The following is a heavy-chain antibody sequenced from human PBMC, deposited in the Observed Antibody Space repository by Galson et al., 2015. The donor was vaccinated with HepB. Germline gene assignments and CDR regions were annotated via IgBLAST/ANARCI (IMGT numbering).Heavy chain of an antibody. CDR3: AKAFPRGRWLQLLSFDY. D-gene: IGHD5-24*01. CDR1: GFTFDDYA. J-gene: IGHJ4*02. CDR2: ISWNSGSI. V-gene: IGHV3-9*01. Sequence: SLRLSCAASGFTFDDYAMHWVRQAPGKGLEWVSGISWNSGSIGYADSVKGRFTISRDNAKNSLYLQMNSLRAEDTALYYCAKAFPRGRWLQLLSFDYWGQGTLVTVSS.